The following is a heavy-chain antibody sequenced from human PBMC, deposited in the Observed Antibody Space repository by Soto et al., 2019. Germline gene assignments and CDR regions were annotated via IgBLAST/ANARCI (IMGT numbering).Heavy chain of an antibody. CDR2: IWYDGSNK. V-gene: IGHV3-33*01. CDR1: GFTFSSYG. D-gene: IGHD3-10*01. Sequence: GGSLRLSCAASGFTFSSYGMHWVRQAPGKGLEWVAVIWYDGSNKYYADSVKGRFTISRDNSKNKLYLQMNRLRAEVTAVYNCASDSAKQVRGGIRDHSPGDYWGQGTLVTVSS. J-gene: IGHJ4*02. CDR3: ASDSAKQVRGGIRDHSPGDY.